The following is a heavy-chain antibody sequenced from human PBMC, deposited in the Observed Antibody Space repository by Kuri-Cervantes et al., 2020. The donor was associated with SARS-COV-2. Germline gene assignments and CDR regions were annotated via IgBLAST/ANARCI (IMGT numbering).Heavy chain of an antibody. CDR1: GYTFTSYG. D-gene: IGHD6-13*01. CDR2: ISAYNGNT. CDR3: ARAQEHNAQQLAGVDY. Sequence: GESLKISCKASGYTFTSYGISWVRQAPGQGLEWMGWISAYNGNTNYAQKLQGRVTMTRDTSTSTVYMELSSLRSEDTAVYYCARAQEHNAQQLAGVDYWGQGTLVTVSS. J-gene: IGHJ4*02. V-gene: IGHV1-18*01.